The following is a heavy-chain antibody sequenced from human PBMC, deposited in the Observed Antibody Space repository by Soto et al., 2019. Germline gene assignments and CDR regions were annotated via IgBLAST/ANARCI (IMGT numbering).Heavy chain of an antibody. V-gene: IGHV4-31*03. CDR3: ATTEGYCSSTSCAKNWFDP. J-gene: IGHJ5*02. Sequence: SETLSLTCTVSGGSISSGGYYWSWIRQHPGKGLEWIGYIYYSGSTYYNLSLKSRVTISVDTSKNQFSLKLSSVTAADTAVYYCATTEGYCSSTSCAKNWFDPWGQGTLVTVSS. CDR1: GGSISSGGYY. CDR2: IYYSGST. D-gene: IGHD2-2*01.